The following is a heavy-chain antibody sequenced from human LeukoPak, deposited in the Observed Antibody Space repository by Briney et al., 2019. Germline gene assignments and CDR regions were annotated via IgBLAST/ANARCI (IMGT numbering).Heavy chain of an antibody. D-gene: IGHD4-17*01. CDR2: ISSSSSYR. CDR3: ATTTVTNGY. Sequence: PGGSLRLSCAASGFTFSSYTMNWVRQAPGKGLEWVSSISSSSSYRYYVDSVKGRFTISRDNAKNSLYLQMNSLRAEDTAVYYCATTTVTNGYWGQGTLVTVSS. CDR1: GFTFSSYT. J-gene: IGHJ4*02. V-gene: IGHV3-21*01.